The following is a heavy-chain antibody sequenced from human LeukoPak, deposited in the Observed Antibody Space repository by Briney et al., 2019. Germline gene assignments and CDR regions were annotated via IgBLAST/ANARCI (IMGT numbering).Heavy chain of an antibody. CDR2: ISSSSSTI. Sequence: GGSLRLSCAASGFTFSSYSMNWVRQAPGKGLEWVSYISSSSSTIYYADSVRGRFTISRDNSKNTLYLQMDSLRAEDTTVYYCATPPTVTRNYWGQGTLVTVSS. D-gene: IGHD4-17*01. J-gene: IGHJ4*02. CDR1: GFTFSSYS. CDR3: ATPPTVTRNY. V-gene: IGHV3-48*01.